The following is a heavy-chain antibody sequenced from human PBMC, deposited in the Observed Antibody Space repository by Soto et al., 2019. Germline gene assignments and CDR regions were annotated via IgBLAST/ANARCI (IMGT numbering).Heavy chain of an antibody. V-gene: IGHV3-23*01. Sequence: ETLSLTCLVSGRSISNYYWSWVRQAPGKGLEWVSAISGSGGSTYYADSVKGRFTISRDNSKNTLYLQMNSLRAEDTAVYYCAKAKDSSSWYPVYFQHWGQGTLVTVSS. J-gene: IGHJ1*01. CDR3: AKAKDSSSWYPVYFQH. CDR1: GRSISNYY. CDR2: ISGSGGST. D-gene: IGHD6-13*01.